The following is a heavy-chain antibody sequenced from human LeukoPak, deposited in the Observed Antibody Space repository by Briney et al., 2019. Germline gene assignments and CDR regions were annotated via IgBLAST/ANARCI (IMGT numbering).Heavy chain of an antibody. CDR1: GYSFTSYW. J-gene: IGHJ4*02. Sequence: GESLKISCKGSGYSFTSYWIGWVRQMPGKGLEWMGIIYPGDSDTRYSPSFQGQVTISADKSISTAYLQWSSLKASDTAMCYCARFGGDGYNAYYFDYWGQGTLVTVSS. CDR2: IYPGDSDT. D-gene: IGHD5-24*01. CDR3: ARFGGDGYNAYYFDY. V-gene: IGHV5-51*01.